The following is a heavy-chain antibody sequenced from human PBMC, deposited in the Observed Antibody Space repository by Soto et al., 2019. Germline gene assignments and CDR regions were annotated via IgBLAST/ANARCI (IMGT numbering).Heavy chain of an antibody. J-gene: IGHJ5*02. CDR1: GDSVSKYY. Sequence: SETLSLTCTVSGDSVSKYYWNWIRQPAGKGLEWIGRIHSTRSPNYNPSLKSRVTMSVDTSKNQFSLKLNLTSVTAADTAIYYCARSPAYGDYANLDTWGQGTLVTVSS. CDR3: ARSPAYGDYANLDT. D-gene: IGHD4-17*01. CDR2: IHSTRSP. V-gene: IGHV4-4*07.